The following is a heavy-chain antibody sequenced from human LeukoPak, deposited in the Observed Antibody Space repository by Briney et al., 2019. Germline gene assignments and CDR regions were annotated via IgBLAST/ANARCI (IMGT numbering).Heavy chain of an antibody. CDR1: GGXISRYY. J-gene: IGHJ5*02. Sequence: PSETLSLTCTVSGGXISRYYWSRIRQSPGKGLEWIGYIDYSGSTNYNPSLKSRVTISVDTSKNQFSLKLSSVTAADTAVYYCATTLAAAGTNWFDPWGQGTLVTVSS. CDR2: IDYSGST. CDR3: ATTLAAAGTNWFDP. D-gene: IGHD6-13*01. V-gene: IGHV4-59*01.